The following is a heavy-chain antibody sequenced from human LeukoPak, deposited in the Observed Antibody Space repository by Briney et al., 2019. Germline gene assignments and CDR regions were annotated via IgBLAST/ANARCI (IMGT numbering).Heavy chain of an antibody. CDR3: ARDPPTKGMDV. CDR1: GFTFSSYW. CDR2: INSDGSST. J-gene: IGHJ6*02. V-gene: IGHV3-74*01. Sequence: PGGSLRLSCAASGFTFSSYWMHWVRQAPGKGLVRVSRINSDGSSTSYADSVKGRFTISRDNAKSTLYLQMNSLRAEDAAVYYCARDPPTKGMDVWGQGTTVTVSS.